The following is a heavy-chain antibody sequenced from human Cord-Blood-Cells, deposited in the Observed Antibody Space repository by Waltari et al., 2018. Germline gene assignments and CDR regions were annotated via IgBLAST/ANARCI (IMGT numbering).Heavy chain of an antibody. D-gene: IGHD1-26*01. CDR2: FDPEDGET. CDR3: ATRNSGSYYYYYYMDV. J-gene: IGHJ6*03. Sequence: QVQLVQSGAEVKTPGASVKVSCKVSGYTLTELSMHWVRPAPGKGLEWMGGFDPEDGETIYAQKFQGRVTMTEDTSTDTAYMELSSLRSEDTAVYYCATRNSGSYYYYYYMDVWGKGTTVTVSS. CDR1: GYTLTELS. V-gene: IGHV1-24*01.